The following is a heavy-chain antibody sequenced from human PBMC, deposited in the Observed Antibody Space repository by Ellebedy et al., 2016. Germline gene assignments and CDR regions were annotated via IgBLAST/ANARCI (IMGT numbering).Heavy chain of an antibody. CDR1: GGTFSSYA. CDR3: ARSMSVTGAGWDDAFDI. CDR2: IIPILGIA. D-gene: IGHD1-1*01. J-gene: IGHJ3*02. Sequence: ASVKVSCKASGGTFSSYAISWVRQAPGQGLEWMGRIIPILGIANYAQKFQGRVTITADKSTSTAYMELSSLRSEDTAVYYCARSMSVTGAGWDDAFDIWGQGTMVTVSS. V-gene: IGHV1-69*04.